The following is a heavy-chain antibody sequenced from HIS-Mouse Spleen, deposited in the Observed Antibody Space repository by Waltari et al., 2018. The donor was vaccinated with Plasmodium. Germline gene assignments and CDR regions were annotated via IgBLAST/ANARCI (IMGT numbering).Heavy chain of an antibody. CDR2: IDWDDDK. D-gene: IGHD3-22*01. CDR1: GFSLSTSGMC. Sequence: QVTLRESGPALVKPTQTLTLTCTFSGFSLSTSGMCVSWIRQPPGKALEWLARIDWDDDKYYSTSLKTRLTISKDNSKNQVVLTMTNMDPVDTATYYCARSYYYDSSGYGTFDPWGQGTLVTVSS. V-gene: IGHV2-70*15. CDR3: ARSYYYDSSGYGTFDP. J-gene: IGHJ5*02.